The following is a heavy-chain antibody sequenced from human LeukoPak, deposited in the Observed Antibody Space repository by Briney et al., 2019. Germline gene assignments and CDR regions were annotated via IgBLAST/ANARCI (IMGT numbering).Heavy chain of an antibody. CDR1: GGSISSYY. V-gene: IGHV4-4*07. D-gene: IGHD6-6*01. CDR2: IYTSGST. Sequence: SETLSLTCTVSGGSISSYYLSWIRQPAGKGLEWIGRIYTSGSTNYNPSLKSRVTMSVDTSKNQFSLKLSSVTAADTAVYYCARLMYSSSSTYYYYYYMDVWGKGTTVTVSS. J-gene: IGHJ6*03. CDR3: ARLMYSSSSTYYYYYYMDV.